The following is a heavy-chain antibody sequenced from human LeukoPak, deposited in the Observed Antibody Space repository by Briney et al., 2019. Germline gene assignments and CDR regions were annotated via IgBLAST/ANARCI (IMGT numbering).Heavy chain of an antibody. D-gene: IGHD1/OR15-1a*01. CDR3: ARTAPGTSLGGYYYYMDV. Sequence: GASVKVSCKSSGYTFTNYGISWVRQAPGQGVEWMGWISAYNGNTNYAQKVQGRVTMTTDTSTSTAHMELRSLRSDDTAVYYCARTAPGTSLGGYYYYMDVWGKGTTVTVS. V-gene: IGHV1-18*01. CDR2: ISAYNGNT. J-gene: IGHJ6*03. CDR1: GYTFTNYG.